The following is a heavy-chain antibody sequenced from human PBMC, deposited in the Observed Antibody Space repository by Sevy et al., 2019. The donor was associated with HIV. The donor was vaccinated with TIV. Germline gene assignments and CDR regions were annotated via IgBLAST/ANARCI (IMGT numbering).Heavy chain of an antibody. Sequence: GGSLRLSCAASGFTFSGSAMHWVRQASGKGLEGVGRIRSKANSYATAYAGSVKGRFTISRDDSKNTAYLQMNSLKTEDTAVYYCTTLRWPMGYWGQGTLVTVSS. J-gene: IGHJ4*02. CDR1: GFTFSGSA. CDR2: IRSKANSYAT. V-gene: IGHV3-73*01. D-gene: IGHD4-17*01. CDR3: TTLRWPMGY.